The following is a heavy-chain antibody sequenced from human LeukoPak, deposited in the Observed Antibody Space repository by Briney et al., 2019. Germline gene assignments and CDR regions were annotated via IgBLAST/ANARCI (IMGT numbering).Heavy chain of an antibody. D-gene: IGHD2/OR15-2a*01. Sequence: PGGSLRLSCAASGNYWMHWVRQVPGKGLVWVSHINSDGSWTSYADSVKGRFTISKDNAKNTVYLQMNSLRAEDTAVYYCVSFYETYWGRGTLVTVSP. CDR1: GNYW. CDR3: VSFYETY. CDR2: INSDGSWT. J-gene: IGHJ4*02. V-gene: IGHV3-74*01.